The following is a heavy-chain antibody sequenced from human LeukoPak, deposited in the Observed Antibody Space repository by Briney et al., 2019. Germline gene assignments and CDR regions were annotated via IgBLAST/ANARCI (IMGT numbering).Heavy chain of an antibody. V-gene: IGHV1-8*01. D-gene: IGHD2-8*01. Sequence: GASVTVSCKASGHTFTSYDSNWVRQAPGLGREGLGWMSPKRGSTGYAQKFRGRVTMTRDTSISTAYMELSSLRFDATAVYFCTREKDCADGICYEDWGQGTLVTVSS. CDR3: TREKDCADGICYED. CDR2: MSPKRGST. CDR1: GHTFTSYD. J-gene: IGHJ4*02.